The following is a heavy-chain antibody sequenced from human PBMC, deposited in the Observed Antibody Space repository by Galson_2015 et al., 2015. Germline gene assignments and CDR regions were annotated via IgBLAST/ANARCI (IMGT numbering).Heavy chain of an antibody. CDR2: IYHSGST. V-gene: IGHV4-38-2*01. Sequence: ETLSLTCAVSGYSISSGYYWGWIRQPPGKGLEWIGNIYHSGSTYYNPSLKSRVTISVDTSRNQFSLKLSSLTAADTAVYYCARGEVAYSGYDSGGYFDYWGQGTLVTVSS. CDR1: GYSISSGYY. D-gene: IGHD5-12*01. CDR3: ARGEVAYSGYDSGGYFDY. J-gene: IGHJ4*02.